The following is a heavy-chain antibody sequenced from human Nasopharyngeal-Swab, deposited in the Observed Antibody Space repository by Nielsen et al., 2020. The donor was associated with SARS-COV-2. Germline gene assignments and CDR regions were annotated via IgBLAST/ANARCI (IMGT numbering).Heavy chain of an antibody. D-gene: IGHD3-22*01. Sequence: WIRQPPGKGLEWIAYVHYSGSTDYNSSLKSRVTVSADTVMNQFSLKLDSVTAADTAVYYCARGTMIYFDYWGQGTLVTVSS. V-gene: IGHV4-59*01. J-gene: IGHJ4*02. CDR2: VHYSGST. CDR3: ARGTMIYFDY.